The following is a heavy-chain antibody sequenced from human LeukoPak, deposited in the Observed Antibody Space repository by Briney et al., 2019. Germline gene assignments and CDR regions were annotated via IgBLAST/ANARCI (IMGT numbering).Heavy chain of an antibody. Sequence: ASVKVSCKASGYTFTGYYMHWVRQAPGQGLEWMVWINPNSGGTNYEQKFQGRVTMTRDTYISTAYMELSRLRSDDTAVYYCARGKYYYDSSGPFDPWGQGTLVTVSS. CDR3: ARGKYYYDSSGPFDP. CDR2: INPNSGGT. CDR1: GYTFTGYY. D-gene: IGHD3-22*01. J-gene: IGHJ5*02. V-gene: IGHV1-2*02.